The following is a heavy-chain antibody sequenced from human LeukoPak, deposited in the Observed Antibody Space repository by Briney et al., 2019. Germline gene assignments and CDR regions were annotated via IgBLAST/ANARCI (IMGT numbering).Heavy chain of an antibody. CDR1: GFTFSSYG. J-gene: IGHJ4*02. CDR3: AKDSGYSGYDPIPSFYDY. Sequence: GSLRLSCVASGFTFSSYGMHWVRQAPGKGLEWVAVISYDGSNKYNADSVKGRFTISRDNSKNTLYLQMNSLRAEDTAVYYCAKDSGYSGYDPIPSFYDYWGQGTLVTVSS. V-gene: IGHV3-30*18. D-gene: IGHD5-12*01. CDR2: ISYDGSNK.